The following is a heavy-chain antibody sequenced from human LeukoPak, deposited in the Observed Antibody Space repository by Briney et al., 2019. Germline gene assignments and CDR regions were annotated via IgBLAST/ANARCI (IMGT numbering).Heavy chain of an antibody. CDR2: IYTSGIT. D-gene: IGHD4/OR15-4a*01. J-gene: IGHJ4*02. V-gene: IGHV4-61*02. CDR3: ARGLWDNGDSFES. Sequence: PSETLSLTCTVSGASITGGSYYWTWIRQPAGKGLEWIGRIYTSGITTYHPSLKNRVAISLDMSKNQISLNLNSVTAADSAVYYCARGLWDNGDSFESWGPGTRVTVSS. CDR1: GASITGGSYY.